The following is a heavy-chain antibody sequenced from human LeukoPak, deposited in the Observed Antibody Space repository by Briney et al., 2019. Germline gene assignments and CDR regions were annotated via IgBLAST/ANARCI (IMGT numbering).Heavy chain of an antibody. V-gene: IGHV3-30-3*01. CDR2: ISYDGSNN. CDR1: GFTFSTYA. J-gene: IGHJ6*02. Sequence: GRSLRLSCAASGFTFSTYAMYWVRQAPGTGLEWVAVISYDGSNNYYADSVKGRFTISRDNSKNTLYLQMNSLRAEDTAVYYCARPREGSYYYYGLDVWGQGTTVTVSS. D-gene: IGHD3-10*01. CDR3: ARPREGSYYYYGLDV.